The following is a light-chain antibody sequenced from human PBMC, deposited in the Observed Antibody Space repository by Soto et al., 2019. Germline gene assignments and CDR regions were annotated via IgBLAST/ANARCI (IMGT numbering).Light chain of an antibody. Sequence: EIVLTQSPGTLSLSRGERATRSCRASQSVRSSYLAWYQQKPCQAPRLLIYGASTRATGVPDRFSGSGSGTDFTLTISRLEPEDFAVYHCQQYGSLSWTFGQGTKVDIK. V-gene: IGKV3-20*01. J-gene: IGKJ1*01. CDR2: GAS. CDR1: QSVRSSY. CDR3: QQYGSLSWT.